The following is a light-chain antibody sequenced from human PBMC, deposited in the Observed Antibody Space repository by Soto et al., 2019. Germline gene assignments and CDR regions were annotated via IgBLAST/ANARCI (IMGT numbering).Light chain of an antibody. J-gene: IGKJ5*01. CDR2: TAS. CDR1: QSVNIY. Sequence: EIVLSQSPASLSVFSGEKAQLSCRSSQSVNIYLAWYQQKPGQAPRLLIYTASTRATGVPARFSGSGSETDFTLTISRLEPEDFAVYYCQQRSNWPHLINCGQGIRLEIK. CDR3: QQRSNWPHLIN. V-gene: IGKV3-11*01.